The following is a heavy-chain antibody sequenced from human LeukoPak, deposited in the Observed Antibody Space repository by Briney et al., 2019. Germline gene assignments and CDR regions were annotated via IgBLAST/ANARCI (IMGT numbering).Heavy chain of an antibody. CDR3: ARDPYSSTWSYGMDV. J-gene: IGHJ6*02. D-gene: IGHD6-6*01. V-gene: IGHV3-7*05. Sequence: GGSLRLSCAASGFTFSSWMSWVRQAPGRGLEWVANIKQDGSEEVYVGSVKGRFTISRDNAKNSLFLQMKTVKSEDRAVYYCARDPYSSTWSYGMDVWGQGTTVTVSS. CDR2: IKQDGSEE. CDR1: GFTFSSW.